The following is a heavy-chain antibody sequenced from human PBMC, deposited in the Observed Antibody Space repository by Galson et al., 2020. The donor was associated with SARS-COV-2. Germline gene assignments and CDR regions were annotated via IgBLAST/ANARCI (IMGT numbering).Heavy chain of an antibody. V-gene: IGHV4-61*09. CDR1: GGSISSGSYY. CDR2: IYTSGST. Sequence: SETLSLTCTVSGGSISSGSYYWSWIRQPAGKGLEWIGHIYTSGSTNYNPSLKSRVTISVDTSKNQFSLKLSSVTAADAAVCYCARNNGGQKYYYYYMDVWGKGTTVTVSS. CDR3: ARNNGGQKYYYYYMDV. J-gene: IGHJ6*03. D-gene: IGHD4-17*01.